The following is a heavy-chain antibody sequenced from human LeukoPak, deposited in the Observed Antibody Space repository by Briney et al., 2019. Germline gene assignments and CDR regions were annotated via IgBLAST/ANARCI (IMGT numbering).Heavy chain of an antibody. CDR2: ISPGSSYK. V-gene: IGHV3-11*05. CDR3: ATERLGIFEF. J-gene: IGHJ4*02. D-gene: IGHD3-3*01. Sequence: GGSLRLSCTASTFTFSGDYMGWIRQAPGKGPEWVSSISPGSSYKFCADSVEGRFTISRDDAKNSVYLQMNNLRVDDTVVYYCATERLGIFEFWGQGSLVTVSS. CDR1: TFTFSGDY.